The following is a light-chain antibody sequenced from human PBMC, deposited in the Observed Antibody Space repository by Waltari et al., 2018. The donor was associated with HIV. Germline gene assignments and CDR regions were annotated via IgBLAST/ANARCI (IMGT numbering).Light chain of an antibody. CDR1: KGLLVGSNNRNR. CDR3: QQFSLSPPLT. CDR2: WAS. J-gene: IGKJ4*01. V-gene: IGKV4-1*01. Sequence: DIVMTQARDSLSVSLGERATMNCKSSKGLLVGSNNRNRLSWYQQRPRQPPKLLISWASTRESAVPYRFSGSVSRTDFTLTINSLQAEDVAVYYCQQFSLSPPLTFGGRTKVEIK.